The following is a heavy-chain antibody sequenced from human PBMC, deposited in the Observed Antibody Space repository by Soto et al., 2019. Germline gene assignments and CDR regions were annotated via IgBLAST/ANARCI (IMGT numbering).Heavy chain of an antibody. Sequence: GESLKISCKGSGYSFTSYWIGWVRQMPGKGLEWMGIIYPGDSDTRYSPSFQGQVTISADKSISTAYLQWSSLKASDTAMYYCARQQKLGWALTSTLRDAFDIWGQGTMVTVSS. J-gene: IGHJ3*02. CDR2: IYPGDSDT. D-gene: IGHD3-16*01. V-gene: IGHV5-51*01. CDR3: ARQQKLGWALTSTLRDAFDI. CDR1: GYSFTSYW.